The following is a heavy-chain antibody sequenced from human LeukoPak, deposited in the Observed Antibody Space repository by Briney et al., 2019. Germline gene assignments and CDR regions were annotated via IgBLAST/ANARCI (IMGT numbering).Heavy chain of an antibody. CDR3: ARDRRRDGYNFDI. Sequence: PSETLSLTCTASGDSISSSSYFWGWLRQPPGKGLEWIGSIYYSGSTSYSPSLKSRVTISVDTSKSQFSLKLSSVTAADTAVYYCARDRRRDGYNFDIWGQGTLVTVSS. V-gene: IGHV4-39*07. J-gene: IGHJ4*02. CDR2: IYYSGST. D-gene: IGHD5-24*01. CDR1: GDSISSSSYF.